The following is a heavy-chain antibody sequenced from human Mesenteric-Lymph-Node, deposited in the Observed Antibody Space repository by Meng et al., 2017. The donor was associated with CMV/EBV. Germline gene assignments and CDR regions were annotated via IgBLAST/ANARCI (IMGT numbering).Heavy chain of an antibody. Sequence: GGSLRLSCAASGFTFSDYSMSWIRQAPGKGLEWISYISNSASTIYYADSVMGRFTISRDHAKNSLYLQMNSLGAEDTAVYYCARDHSRYCSSTSCYSGYYYYVMDVWGQGTTVTVSS. J-gene: IGHJ6*02. CDR1: GFTFSDYS. CDR3: ARDHSRYCSSTSCYSGYYYYVMDV. V-gene: IGHV3-11*01. D-gene: IGHD2-2*01. CDR2: ISNSASTI.